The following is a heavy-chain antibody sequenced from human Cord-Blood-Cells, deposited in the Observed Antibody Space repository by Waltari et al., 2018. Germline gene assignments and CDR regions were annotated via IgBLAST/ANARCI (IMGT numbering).Heavy chain of an antibody. Sequence: EVQLVESGGGLVQPGGSLRLSCAASGFTFSSYAMHWVRQAPGKGLEYVSVVSSNGGSTYYADPVKGRFTISRDNSKNPLYLQMGSLRAEDMAVYYCARTGMGGSDYWGQGTLVTVSS. D-gene: IGHD1-26*01. CDR1: GFTFSSYA. CDR2: VSSNGGST. V-gene: IGHV3-64*07. CDR3: ARTGMGGSDY. J-gene: IGHJ4*02.